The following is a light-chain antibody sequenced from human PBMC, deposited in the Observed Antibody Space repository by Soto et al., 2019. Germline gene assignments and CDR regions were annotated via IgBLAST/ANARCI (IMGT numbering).Light chain of an antibody. CDR3: QQHYKWPPLT. CDR2: GAS. J-gene: IGKJ4*01. CDR1: QSVGSS. V-gene: IGKV3-15*01. Sequence: EIVMTQSPATLSVSPGERATLSCRASQSVGSSLAWYKQKPGQAPRLLIYGASTRATGIPARFSGSGSGTEFTLTISSLQSEDFAVYYCQQHYKWPPLTFGGGTKVEI.